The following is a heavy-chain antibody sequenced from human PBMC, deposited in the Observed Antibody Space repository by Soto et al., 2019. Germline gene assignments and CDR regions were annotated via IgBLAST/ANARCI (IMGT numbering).Heavy chain of an antibody. Sequence: ASVKVSCKASGYTFTGYYLHWVRQAPGQGLEWMGWINPNSGDTNYAQKFQGWVTITRDTSISTAYMELSSLRSKDTAVYYCARSIVVVTALDYWGQGTLVTVSS. J-gene: IGHJ4*02. V-gene: IGHV1-2*04. CDR2: INPNSGDT. CDR1: GYTFTGYY. D-gene: IGHD2-21*02. CDR3: ARSIVVVTALDY.